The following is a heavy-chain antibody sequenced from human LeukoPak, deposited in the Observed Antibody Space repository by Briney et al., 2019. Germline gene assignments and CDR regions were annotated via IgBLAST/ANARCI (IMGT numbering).Heavy chain of an antibody. D-gene: IGHD6-13*01. V-gene: IGHV4-34*01. J-gene: IGHJ4*02. Sequence: KTSETLSLTCAVYGGSFSGYYWSWIRQPPGKGLEWIGEINHSGSTNYNPSLKGRVTISVDTSKNQFSLKLSSVTAADTAVYYCARDAGIAAAGTRRWLRYWGQGTLVTVSS. CDR2: INHSGST. CDR3: ARDAGIAAAGTRRWLRY. CDR1: GGSFSGYY.